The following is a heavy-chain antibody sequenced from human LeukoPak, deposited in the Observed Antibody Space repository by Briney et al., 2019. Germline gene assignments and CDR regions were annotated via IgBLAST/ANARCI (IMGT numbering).Heavy chain of an antibody. CDR2: ISWNSGSI. Sequence: GRSLRLPCAASGFTFDDYAMHWVRQAPGKGLEWVSGISWNSGSIGYADSVKGRFTISRDNAKNSLYLQMNSLRAEDMALYYCAKAPMATITSVYFQHWGQGTLVTVSS. V-gene: IGHV3-9*03. CDR3: AKAPMATITSVYFQH. CDR1: GFTFDDYA. J-gene: IGHJ1*01. D-gene: IGHD5-24*01.